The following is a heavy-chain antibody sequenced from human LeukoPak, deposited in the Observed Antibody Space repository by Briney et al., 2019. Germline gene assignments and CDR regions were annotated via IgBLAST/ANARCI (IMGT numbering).Heavy chain of an antibody. Sequence: PSETLSLTCAVYGGSFSGYYWSWLRQPPGKGLEWIGEINHSGSTYYNPSLKSRVTTSVDTSKNQFSLKLSSVTAADTAVYYCARGRYSSNYYYYYYMDVWGKGTTVTVSS. CDR1: GGSFSGYY. J-gene: IGHJ6*03. CDR3: ARGRYSSNYYYYYYMDV. D-gene: IGHD6-13*01. CDR2: INHSGST. V-gene: IGHV4-34*01.